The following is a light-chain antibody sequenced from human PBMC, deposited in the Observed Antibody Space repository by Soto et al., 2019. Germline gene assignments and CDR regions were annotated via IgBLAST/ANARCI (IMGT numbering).Light chain of an antibody. J-gene: IGKJ1*01. CDR2: AAS. CDR3: QHYGTSWT. Sequence: IVLTQYPGTLSLSPGERATLSCRPSQSVSSAYLAWYQQKPGQGPRLLLYAASHRATGIPDRFSGSGSGTDFILTIRRLEPEDFAVYYCQHYGTSWTFGQGTKVEIK. V-gene: IGKV3-20*01. CDR1: QSVSSAY.